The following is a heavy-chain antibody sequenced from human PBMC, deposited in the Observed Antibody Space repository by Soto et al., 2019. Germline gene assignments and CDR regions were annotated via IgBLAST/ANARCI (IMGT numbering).Heavy chain of an antibody. Sequence: SETLSLTCAVYGGSFSGHSWTWIRQPPGTGLEWIGEINHTGSTNYNPSLKSRVTISVDTSKNQFSLKLTSVTAADTAVYYCARDKITGLFDYWGQGTLVTVSS. D-gene: IGHD2-8*02. J-gene: IGHJ4*02. CDR3: ARDKITGLFDY. V-gene: IGHV4-34*01. CDR2: INHTGST. CDR1: GGSFSGHS.